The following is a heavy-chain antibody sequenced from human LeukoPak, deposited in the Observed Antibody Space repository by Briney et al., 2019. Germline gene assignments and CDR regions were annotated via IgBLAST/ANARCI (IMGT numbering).Heavy chain of an antibody. D-gene: IGHD3-10*01. J-gene: IGHJ3*02. CDR1: GGTFSSYA. CDR2: IIPIFGTA. Sequence: GASVKVSCKASGGTFSSYAISWVRQAPGQGLEWMGGIIPIFGTANYAQKFQGRVTITTDESTSTAYMELSSLRSEDTAVYCCAMGYYYGSGSYSDDAFDIWGQGTMVTVSS. CDR3: AMGYYYGSGSYSDDAFDI. V-gene: IGHV1-69*05.